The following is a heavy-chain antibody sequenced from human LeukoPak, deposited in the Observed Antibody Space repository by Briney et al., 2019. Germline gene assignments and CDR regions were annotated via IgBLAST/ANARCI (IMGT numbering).Heavy chain of an antibody. J-gene: IGHJ3*02. V-gene: IGHV4-59*08. CDR3: ARHLLSYSVSPFRNDAFDI. Sequence: SETLSLTCTVSGGSISSYYWSWVRQPPGKGLEWIGYIYYSGSTNYNPSLKSRVTISVDTSKNQFSLKPSSVTAADTAVYYCARHLLSYSVSPFRNDAFDIWGQGTMVTVSS. D-gene: IGHD2-21*01. CDR2: IYYSGST. CDR1: GGSISSYY.